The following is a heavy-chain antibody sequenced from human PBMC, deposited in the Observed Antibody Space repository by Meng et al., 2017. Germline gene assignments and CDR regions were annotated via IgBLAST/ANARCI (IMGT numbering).Heavy chain of an antibody. V-gene: IGHV3-9*01. CDR3: AKDSVSVAGTLYAPLNY. J-gene: IGHJ4*02. CDR2: ISWNSGSI. CDR1: GFTFDDYA. D-gene: IGHD6-19*01. Sequence: SLKISCAASGFTFDDYAMHWVRQAPGKGLEWVSGISWNSGSIGYADSVKGRFTISRDNAKNSLYLQMNSLRAEDTALYYCAKDSVSVAGTLYAPLNYWGQGTLVTVSS.